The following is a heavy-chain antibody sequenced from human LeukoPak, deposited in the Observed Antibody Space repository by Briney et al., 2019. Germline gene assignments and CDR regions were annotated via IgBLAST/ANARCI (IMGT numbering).Heavy chain of an antibody. CDR1: GFTFTAHY. J-gene: IGHJ4*02. CDR3: ARDNNWGPDY. D-gene: IGHD7-27*01. CDR2: IKPDTGVT. Sequence: ASVKVSCKTSGFTFTAHYMHWGRRAPGQGLEWMGWIKPDTGVTYYAQTFQGRFTMTVDVSISTVSMELTSLRSDDTAIYYCARDNNWGPDYWGQGALVTVSS. V-gene: IGHV1-2*02.